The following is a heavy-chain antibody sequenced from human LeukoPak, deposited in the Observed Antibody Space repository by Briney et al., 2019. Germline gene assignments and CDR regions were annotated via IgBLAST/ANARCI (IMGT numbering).Heavy chain of an antibody. CDR1: GASISNYY. CDR3: AGATWGSGYFDY. Sequence: SEALSLTCTVSGASISNYYWSWIRQPAEKGLEWIGRLYTSGSINFNPSLKSRITMSVDTSKNQFSLRLSSVTAADTAVYYCAGATWGSGYFDYWGQGTLVTVSS. CDR2: LYTSGSI. V-gene: IGHV4-4*07. D-gene: IGHD7-27*01. J-gene: IGHJ4*02.